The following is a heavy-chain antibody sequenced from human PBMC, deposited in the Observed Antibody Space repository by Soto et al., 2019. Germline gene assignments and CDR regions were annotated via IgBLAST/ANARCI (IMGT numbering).Heavy chain of an antibody. D-gene: IGHD6-19*01. CDR3: VREGSAWSRGY. CDR2: MSESGSTI. CDR1: GFSFSNAW. V-gene: IGHV3-11*01. Sequence: PGGSLRLSCAASGFSFSNAWMNWVRQAPGKGLEWVSYMSESGSTIYYADSVKGRFTVSRDNAKNSLFLQMNSLRVEDTAMYYCVREGSAWSRGYWGQGTLVTVSS. J-gene: IGHJ4*02.